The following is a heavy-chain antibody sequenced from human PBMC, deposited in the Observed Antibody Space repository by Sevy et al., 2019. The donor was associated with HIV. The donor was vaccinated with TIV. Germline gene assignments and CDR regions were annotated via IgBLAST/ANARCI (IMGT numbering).Heavy chain of an antibody. V-gene: IGHV3-7*01. D-gene: IGHD6-19*01. Sequence: GGSLRLSCVASGFIFSDYWMTWVRQAPGKGLEWVANIKQDGNEKYYMDCAKGRFTISRDNVKNSVYLQVNSLRAEDTAVYYCAREAVAGRSGPWKADYYYAGMDVWGQGTTVTVSS. J-gene: IGHJ6*02. CDR2: IKQDGNEK. CDR3: AREAVAGRSGPWKADYYYAGMDV. CDR1: GFIFSDYW.